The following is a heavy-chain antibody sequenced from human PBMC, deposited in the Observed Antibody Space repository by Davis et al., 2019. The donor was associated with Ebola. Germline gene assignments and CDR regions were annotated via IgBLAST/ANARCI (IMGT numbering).Heavy chain of an antibody. CDR3: ARLAGIVVVVAATRAYYGMDV. CDR1: GGSISSSSYY. V-gene: IGHV4-39*01. CDR2: IYASGST. J-gene: IGHJ6*02. Sequence: GSLRLSCTVSGGSISSSSYYWGWIRQPPGQGLEWIGSIYASGSTYYNPSLKSRVTISVDPPKNQFSLKLSSVTAADTAVYYCARLAGIVVVVAATRAYYGMDVWGQGTTVTVSS. D-gene: IGHD2-15*01.